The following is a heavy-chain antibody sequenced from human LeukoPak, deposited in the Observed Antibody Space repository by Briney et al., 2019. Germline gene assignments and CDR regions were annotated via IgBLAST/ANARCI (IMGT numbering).Heavy chain of an antibody. J-gene: IGHJ4*02. CDR1: GGSIFSDY. V-gene: IGHV4-59*08. Sequence: SETLSLTCTVSGGSIFSDYWSWIRQTPGKGLEWIGYIYYTGNTDYSPSLKSRVTISIDASKNQFSLRVTSVTAADTAVYYCARHPFSSPFDYWGQGTLVTVSS. D-gene: IGHD2/OR15-2a*01. CDR3: ARHPFSSPFDY. CDR2: IYYTGNT.